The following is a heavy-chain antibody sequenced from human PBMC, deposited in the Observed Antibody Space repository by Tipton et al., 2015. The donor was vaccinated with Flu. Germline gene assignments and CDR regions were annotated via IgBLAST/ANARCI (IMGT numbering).Heavy chain of an antibody. CDR3: ARPGGPAAVNPFSYFDF. D-gene: IGHD2-2*01. V-gene: IGHV1-18*04. J-gene: IGHJ4*02. Sequence: QSGPEVKKPGASMKVSCKTSGYPLTSYGVSWVRQAPGQGLEWMGWISGYYDDTTYAQKFQGRVTMTTDTSTSTVYMELRSLRSDDTAVYYCARPGGPAAVNPFSYFDFWGQGTLVTVSS. CDR2: ISGYYDDT. CDR1: GYPLTSYG.